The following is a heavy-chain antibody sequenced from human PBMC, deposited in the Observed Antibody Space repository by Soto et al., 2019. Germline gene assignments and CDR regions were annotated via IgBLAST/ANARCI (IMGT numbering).Heavy chain of an antibody. CDR3: ARSPGPYCSSTSCYSPSGIERITGTRRRYYFDY. V-gene: IGHV4-34*01. J-gene: IGHJ4*01. Sequence: SETLSLTCAVYGGSFSGYYWSWIRQPPGTGLEWIGEINHSGSTNYNPSLKSRVTISVDTSKNQFSLKLSSVTAADTAVFYCARSPGPYCSSTSCYSPSGIERITGTRRRYYFDYWGHGTLVTVS. CDR1: GGSFSGYY. D-gene: IGHD2-2*02. CDR2: INHSGST.